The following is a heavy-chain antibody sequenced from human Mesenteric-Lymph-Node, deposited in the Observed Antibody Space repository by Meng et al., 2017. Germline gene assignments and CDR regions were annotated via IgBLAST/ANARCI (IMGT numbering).Heavy chain of an antibody. J-gene: IGHJ5*02. V-gene: IGHV4-30-4*01. Sequence: QVQLQESGPGLVKPSQTLFLTCTVSGGSVSNGNYYWSWIRQPPGKGLEWIGYIYYSGNTFYNPSLKSQVTISVDTSKNQFSLKLTSVTAADTAVYYCAGLTFTNYFDPWGQGTLVTVSS. CDR2: IYYSGNT. CDR1: GGSVSNGNYY. D-gene: IGHD4/OR15-4a*01. CDR3: AGLTFTNYFDP.